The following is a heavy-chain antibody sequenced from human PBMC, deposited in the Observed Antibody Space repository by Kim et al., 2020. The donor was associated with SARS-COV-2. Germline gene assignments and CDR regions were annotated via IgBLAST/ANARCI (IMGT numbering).Heavy chain of an antibody. CDR2: IWYDGSNK. CDR1: GFTFSSYG. D-gene: IGHD3-16*02. V-gene: IGHV3-33*01. Sequence: GGSLRLSCAASGFTFSSYGMHWVRQAPSKGLEWVAVIWYDGSNKYYADSVKGRFTISRDNSKNTLYLQMNSLRAEDTAVYYCARDAGYMITFGGVIDWGQGTLVTVSS. CDR3: ARDAGYMITFGGVID. J-gene: IGHJ4*02.